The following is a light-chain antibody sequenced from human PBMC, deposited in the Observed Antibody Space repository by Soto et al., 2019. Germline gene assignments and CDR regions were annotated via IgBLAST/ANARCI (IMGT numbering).Light chain of an antibody. V-gene: IGLV4-69*01. J-gene: IGLJ2*01. CDR1: SGHSTYA. CDR3: QTWGTGILVV. Sequence: QLVLTQSPSASASLGASAKLTCTLSSGHSTYAIAWHQQQPEKGPRFLMRVNGDGSHTKGDGIPDRFSGSSSGAERYLTISSLQSEDEADYYCQTWGTGILVVFGGGTQLTVL. CDR2: VNGDGSH.